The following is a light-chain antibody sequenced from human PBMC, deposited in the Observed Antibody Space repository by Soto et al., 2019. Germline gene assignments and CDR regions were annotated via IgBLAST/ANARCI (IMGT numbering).Light chain of an antibody. J-gene: IGKJ1*01. Sequence: EIVLTQSPVTLSLSPGERATLSCRASQSISSYLAWYQQKPGQAPKLLIYGASSRPTGVPDRFSGSGSATDFTLTISRLEPEDFAVYYCQQYGSSTRTFGRGTKVDIK. CDR2: GAS. V-gene: IGKV3-20*01. CDR1: QSISSY. CDR3: QQYGSSTRT.